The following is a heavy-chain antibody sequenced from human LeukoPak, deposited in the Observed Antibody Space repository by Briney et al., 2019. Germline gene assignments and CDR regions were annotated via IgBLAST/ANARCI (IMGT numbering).Heavy chain of an antibody. Sequence: PGGSLRLSCAASGFTFNNYAMSWVRQAPGKGLEWVSGISTTGGSTYYADSVKGRFAISRDNSNNTLYLQMNSLRGEDTAVYYCAKGPNDSSNYLFDYWGQGTLVSVSS. CDR1: GFTFNNYA. CDR3: AKGPNDSSNYLFDY. J-gene: IGHJ4*02. D-gene: IGHD4-11*01. CDR2: ISTTGGST. V-gene: IGHV3-23*01.